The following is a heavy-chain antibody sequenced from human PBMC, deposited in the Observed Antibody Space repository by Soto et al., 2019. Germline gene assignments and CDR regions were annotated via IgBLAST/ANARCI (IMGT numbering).Heavy chain of an antibody. CDR1: GFTFSSYG. Sequence: GGSLRLSCAASGFTFSSYGMHWVRQAPGKGLEWVAVISYDGSNKYYADSVKGRFTISRDNSKNTLYLQMNSLRAEDTAVYYCAKDLIGRQWLPHPYDYYYYGMDVWGQGTTVTVSS. CDR3: AKDLIGRQWLPHPYDYYYYGMDV. V-gene: IGHV3-30*18. D-gene: IGHD6-19*01. CDR2: ISYDGSNK. J-gene: IGHJ6*02.